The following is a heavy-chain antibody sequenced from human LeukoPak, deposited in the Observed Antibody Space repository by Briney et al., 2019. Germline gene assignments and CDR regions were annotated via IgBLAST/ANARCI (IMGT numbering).Heavy chain of an antibody. D-gene: IGHD6-13*01. CDR3: AKDRGIAAAGSFDY. Sequence: GGSLRLSCAASGFTFSSYAMHWVRQAPGKGLEWVAVISYDGSNKYYADSVKGRFTISRDNSKNTLYLQMNSLRAEDTAVYYCAKDRGIAAAGSFDYWGQGTLVTVSS. V-gene: IGHV3-30-3*01. CDR2: ISYDGSNK. CDR1: GFTFSSYA. J-gene: IGHJ4*02.